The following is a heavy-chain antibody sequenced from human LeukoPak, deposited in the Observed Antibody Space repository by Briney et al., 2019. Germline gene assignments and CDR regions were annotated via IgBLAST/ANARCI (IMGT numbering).Heavy chain of an antibody. CDR3: ARDYGGSYHFDY. J-gene: IGHJ4*02. Sequence: PSQTLSLTCTVSGGSISSGGYYWSWIRQHPGKGLEWIGYIYYSGSTYYNPSLKSRVTISVVTSKNQFSLKLSSVTAADTAVYYCARDYGGSYHFDYWGQGTLVTVSS. CDR2: IYYSGST. CDR1: GGSISSGGYY. D-gene: IGHD1-26*01. V-gene: IGHV4-31*03.